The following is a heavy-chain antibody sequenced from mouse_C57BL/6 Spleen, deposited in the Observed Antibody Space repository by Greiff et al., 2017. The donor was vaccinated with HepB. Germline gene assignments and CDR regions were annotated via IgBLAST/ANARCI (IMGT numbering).Heavy chain of an antibody. CDR3: ASHGSSYDAMDY. V-gene: IGHV3-6*01. J-gene: IGHJ4*01. Sequence: EVQRVESGPGLVKPSQSLSLTCSVPGYSITSGYYWNWIRQFPGNKLEWMGYISYDGSNNYNPSLKNRISITRDTSKNQFFLKLNSVTTEDTATYYCASHGSSYDAMDYWGQGTSVTVSS. D-gene: IGHD1-1*01. CDR1: GYSITSGYY. CDR2: ISYDGSN.